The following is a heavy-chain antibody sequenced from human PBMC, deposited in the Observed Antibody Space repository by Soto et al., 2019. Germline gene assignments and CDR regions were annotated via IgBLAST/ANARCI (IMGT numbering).Heavy chain of an antibody. CDR3: AKGVVVATPYFQH. J-gene: IGHJ1*01. CDR1: GFTFSSYG. CDR2: ISYDGSDK. D-gene: IGHD2-15*01. V-gene: IGHV3-30*18. Sequence: QVQLVESGGGVVQPGRSLRLSCAASGFTFSSYGMHWVRQAPGKGLEWVAVISYDGSDKYYADSVKGRFTISRNNSNNTLYLEMDRLRAEDTAVYYCAKGVVVATPYFQHWGQGSLVTVSS.